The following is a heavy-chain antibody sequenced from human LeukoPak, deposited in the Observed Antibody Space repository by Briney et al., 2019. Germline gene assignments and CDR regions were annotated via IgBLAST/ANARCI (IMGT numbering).Heavy chain of an antibody. D-gene: IGHD6-19*01. CDR3: AKDLALAGTGGGFDV. CDR2: ISGDGDKA. J-gene: IGHJ3*01. Sequence: GGSLRLSRAASRFTFTTYSIIWVRQTPAKGLEGVSGISGDGDKAYYADSVKGRFTVSRDNSKNTVSLQMSSLRAEDTALYYCAKDLALAGTGGGFDVWGQGTRVAVSS. CDR1: RFTFTTYS. V-gene: IGHV3-23*01.